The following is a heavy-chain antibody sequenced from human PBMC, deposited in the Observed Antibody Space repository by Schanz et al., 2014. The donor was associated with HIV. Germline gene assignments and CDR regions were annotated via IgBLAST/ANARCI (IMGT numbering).Heavy chain of an antibody. Sequence: HVQLVESGGGVVQPGRSLRLSCAASEFTFSSYGMHWVRQAPGKGLEWVAVTWYDGSNKYYADSVKGRFTISRDNSKNTLYLQLDNVRAEDTAVYYCAKEGKPVVVDGPRHWGQGVLVTVSS. CDR2: TWYDGSNK. CDR1: EFTFSSYG. J-gene: IGHJ4*02. D-gene: IGHD2-15*01. V-gene: IGHV3-33*03. CDR3: AKEGKPVVVDGPRH.